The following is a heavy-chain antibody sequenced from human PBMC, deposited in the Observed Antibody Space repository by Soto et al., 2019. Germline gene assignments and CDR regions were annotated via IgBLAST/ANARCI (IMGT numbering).Heavy chain of an antibody. J-gene: IGHJ4*02. V-gene: IGHV3-66*01. CDR2: IYAGGNT. D-gene: IGHD3-3*01. CDR1: GTTVSSSY. Sequence: EVQLVQSGGGVVPPGGSLRLSCAVSGTTVSSSYMSWVRQAAGKGLEWVSVIYAGGNTHYSDSVKGRFTVSRDTPNNTLHLQMNDLRAEDAAIYYCASFWSGYLDHWGPGALVTVSS. CDR3: ASFWSGYLDH.